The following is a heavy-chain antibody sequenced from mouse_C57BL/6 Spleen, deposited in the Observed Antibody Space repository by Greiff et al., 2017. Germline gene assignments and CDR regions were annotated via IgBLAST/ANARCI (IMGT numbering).Heavy chain of an antibody. D-gene: IGHD1-1*01. CDR1: GYTFTSYW. J-gene: IGHJ1*03. CDR2: IDPSDSYT. Sequence: QVQLQQPGAELVKPGASVKLSCKASGYTFTSYWMQWVKQRPGQGLEWIGEIDPSDSYTNYNQKFKGKATLTVDTSSSTAYMQLSSLTSEDSAVYYCARVGTTVVATRYFDVWGTGTTVTVSS. CDR3: ARVGTTVVATRYFDV. V-gene: IGHV1-50*01.